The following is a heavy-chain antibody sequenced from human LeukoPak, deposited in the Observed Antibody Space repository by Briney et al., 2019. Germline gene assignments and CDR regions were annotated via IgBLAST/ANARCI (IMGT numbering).Heavy chain of an antibody. Sequence: PGGSLRLSCAASGFTFSSYAMSWVRQAPGKGLEWVSAISGSGGSTYYADSVKGRFTISRDNAKNTLFLQMNSLGAEDTAVYYCARAWSKTYDAFDVWGQGTMVTISS. CDR2: ISGSGGST. D-gene: IGHD2-15*01. CDR3: ARAWSKTYDAFDV. J-gene: IGHJ3*01. V-gene: IGHV3-23*01. CDR1: GFTFSSYA.